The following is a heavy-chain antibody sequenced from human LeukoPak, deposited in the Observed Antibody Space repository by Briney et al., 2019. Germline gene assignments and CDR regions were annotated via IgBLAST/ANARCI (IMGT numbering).Heavy chain of an antibody. CDR3: ARDRLNWGTDAFDI. CDR2: IYSGGST. CDR1: GFTVSSNY. V-gene: IGHV3-66*01. Sequence: GGSLRLSCAASGFTVSSNYMSWVRQAPGKGLEWVSVIYSGGSTYYADSVKGRFTISRDNSKNTLYLQMNSLRAEDTAVYYCARDRLNWGTDAFDIWGQGTMVTVSS. D-gene: IGHD7-27*01. J-gene: IGHJ3*02.